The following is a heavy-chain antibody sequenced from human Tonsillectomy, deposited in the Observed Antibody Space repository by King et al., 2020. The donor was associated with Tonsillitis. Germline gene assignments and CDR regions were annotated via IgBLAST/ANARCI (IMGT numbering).Heavy chain of an antibody. CDR1: GGSISSSTYY. V-gene: IGHV4-39*07. Sequence: LQLQESGPGLVKPSETLSLTCTVSGGSISSSTYYWGWIRQPPGKGLEWIGSIYYTGSNYYNPSLKSRVTISVDTSKNHFSLKLSSVTAADTAVYYCAGLGSNKPTDIPFDYWGQGALVTVSS. CDR3: AGLGSNKPTDIPFDY. J-gene: IGHJ4*02. CDR2: IYYTGSN. D-gene: IGHD1-26*01.